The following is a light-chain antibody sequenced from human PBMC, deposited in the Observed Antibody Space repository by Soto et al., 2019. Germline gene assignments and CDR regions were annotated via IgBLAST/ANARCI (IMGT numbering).Light chain of an antibody. Sequence: QSALTQPASVSGSPGQSITISRTGTSSDVGSYNLVSWYQQHPCKAPKLMIYEGSKRPSGVSNRFSGSKSGNTASLTISGLQAEDEADYFCCSYAGSSILVSGGGTKLTVL. CDR2: EGS. CDR1: SSDVGSYNL. CDR3: CSYAGSSILV. V-gene: IGLV2-23*01. J-gene: IGLJ2*01.